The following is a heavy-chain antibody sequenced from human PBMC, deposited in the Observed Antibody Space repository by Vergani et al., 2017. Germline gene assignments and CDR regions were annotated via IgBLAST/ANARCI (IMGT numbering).Heavy chain of an antibody. CDR2: ISAYNGNT. CDR1: GYTFTSYG. CDR3: ARRAPLEYCSSTSCYTRFDP. D-gene: IGHD2-2*02. V-gene: IGHV1-18*01. J-gene: IGHJ5*02. Sequence: QVQLVQSGAEVKKPGASVKVSCKASGYTFTSYGISWVRQAPGQGLEWMGWISAYNGNTNYAQKLQGRVTMTTDTSTSTAYMELRSLRSDDTAVYYCARRAPLEYCSSTSCYTRFDPWGQGTLVTVSS.